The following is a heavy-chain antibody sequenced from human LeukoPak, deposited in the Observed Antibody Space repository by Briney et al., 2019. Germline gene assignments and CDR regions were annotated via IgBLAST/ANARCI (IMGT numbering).Heavy chain of an antibody. CDR3: ARGRIAPDY. Sequence: GGSLRLSCAVSGFTFSDYGMSWVRQAPGKGLEWVSGVSGSGGETYYADSVKGRFTISRDNSKNTVYLQMSSLRVEDTAVYYCARGRIAPDYWGQGTLVSVSS. CDR2: VSGSGGET. V-gene: IGHV3-23*01. CDR1: GFTFSDYG. J-gene: IGHJ4*02. D-gene: IGHD2-15*01.